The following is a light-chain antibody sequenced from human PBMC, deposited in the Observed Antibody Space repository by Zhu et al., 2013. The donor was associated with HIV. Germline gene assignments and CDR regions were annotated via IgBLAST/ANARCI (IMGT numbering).Light chain of an antibody. CDR1: QSISSW. Sequence: DIQMTQSPSTLSASVGDRVTITCRASQSISSWLAWYQQKPGKPPNLLIYDASSLEGGVPSRFSGSGSGTEFSLTISSLQPEDFATYYCQHVNNNAAFGPGTKVDV. J-gene: IGKJ3*01. CDR2: DAS. V-gene: IGKV1-5*01. CDR3: QHVNNNAA.